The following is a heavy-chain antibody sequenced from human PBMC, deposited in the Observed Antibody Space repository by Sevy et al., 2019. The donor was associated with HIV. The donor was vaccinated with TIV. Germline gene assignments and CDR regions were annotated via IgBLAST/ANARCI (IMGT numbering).Heavy chain of an antibody. D-gene: IGHD3-10*01. J-gene: IGHJ6*02. V-gene: IGHV1-69*13. Sequence: ASVKVSCKASGGTFSSYAISWVRQAPGQGLEWMGGIIPIFGTANYAQMFQGRVTITADESTSTAYMELSSLRSEDTAVYYCASLDYYGSGSYYKNGYYYYGMDVWGQGTTVTVSS. CDR3: ASLDYYGSGSYYKNGYYYYGMDV. CDR2: IIPIFGTA. CDR1: GGTFSSYA.